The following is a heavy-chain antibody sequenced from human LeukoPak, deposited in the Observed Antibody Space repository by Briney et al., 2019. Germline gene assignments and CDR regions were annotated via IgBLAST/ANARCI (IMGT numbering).Heavy chain of an antibody. CDR3: AKYPSSSIWYFDL. CDR2: IKGSGDST. CDR1: GFTFSSYA. Sequence: GGSLRLSCAASGFTFSSYAMSWVRQAPGRGLEWVSGIKGSGDSTYYASSVKGRFSISRDNSKNTLYLQMNNLRAEDTAVYSCAKYPSSSIWYFDLWGRGTLVTVSS. J-gene: IGHJ2*01. V-gene: IGHV3-23*01. D-gene: IGHD6-6*01.